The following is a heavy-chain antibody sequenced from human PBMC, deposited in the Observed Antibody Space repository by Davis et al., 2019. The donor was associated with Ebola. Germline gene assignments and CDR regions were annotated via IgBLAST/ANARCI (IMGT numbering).Heavy chain of an antibody. D-gene: IGHD3-10*01. Sequence: GSLRLPCTVPGGSIRSYYWSWIRQPPGKGLEWIGNIHYLGNTNYNPSLKSRVTMSVDTSKNQFSLKLSSVTAADTAVYYCARAMVTMVSFAFDIWGQGTVVTVSS. J-gene: IGHJ3*02. V-gene: IGHV4-59*12. CDR2: IHYLGNT. CDR3: ARAMVTMVSFAFDI. CDR1: GGSIRSYY.